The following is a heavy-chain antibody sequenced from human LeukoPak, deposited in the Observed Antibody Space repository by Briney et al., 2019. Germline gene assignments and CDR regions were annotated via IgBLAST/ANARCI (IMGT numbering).Heavy chain of an antibody. J-gene: IGHJ4*02. CDR1: GLTFSSYW. Sequence: GGSLRLSRAASGLTFSSYWMHWVRQAPGKGLVRVSRINSDGSSTSYADSVKGRFTISRDHAKNTLYLQTNSLRAEDTAVYYCARALVGATSPFDYWGQGTLVTVSS. CDR3: ARALVGATSPFDY. CDR2: INSDGSST. V-gene: IGHV3-74*01. D-gene: IGHD1-26*01.